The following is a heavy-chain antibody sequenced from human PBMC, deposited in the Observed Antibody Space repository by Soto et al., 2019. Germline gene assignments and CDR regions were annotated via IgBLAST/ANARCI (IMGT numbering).Heavy chain of an antibody. Sequence: GGSLRLSCAASGFTFSSYAMSWVRQAPGKGLEWVSAISGSGGSTYYADSVKGRFTISRDNSKNTLYLQMNSLRAEDTAVYYCAKVSGGEGFYDYVWGSYDYWGQGTLVTVSS. D-gene: IGHD3-16*01. CDR1: GFTFSSYA. CDR3: AKVSGGEGFYDYVWGSYDY. CDR2: ISGSGGST. V-gene: IGHV3-23*01. J-gene: IGHJ4*02.